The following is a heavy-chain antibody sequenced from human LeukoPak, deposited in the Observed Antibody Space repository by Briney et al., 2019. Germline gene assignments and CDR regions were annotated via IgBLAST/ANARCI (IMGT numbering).Heavy chain of an antibody. CDR1: GGTFSSYA. Sequence: ASVKVSCKASGGTFSSYAISWVRQAPGQGLEWMGGIIPTFGTANYAQKFQGRVTITADKSTSTAYMELSSLRSEDTAVYYCARVGSGSYYFDYWGQGTLVTVSS. J-gene: IGHJ4*02. CDR3: ARVGSGSYYFDY. CDR2: IIPTFGTA. D-gene: IGHD3-10*01. V-gene: IGHV1-69*06.